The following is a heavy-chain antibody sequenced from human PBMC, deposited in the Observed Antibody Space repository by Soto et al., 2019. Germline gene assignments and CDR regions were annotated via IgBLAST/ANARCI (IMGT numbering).Heavy chain of an antibody. CDR2: INPNSGGT. CDR1: GYTFTGYY. V-gene: IGHV1-2*02. D-gene: IGHD1-20*01. Sequence: ASVKVSCKASGYTFTGYYMHWVRQAPGQGLEWMGWINPNSGGTNYAQKFQGRVTMTRDTSISTAYMELSRLRSDDTAVYYCARDRTDNWKPVEYVHCLGQGTLVAVAS. J-gene: IGHJ4*02. CDR3: ARDRTDNWKPVEYVHC.